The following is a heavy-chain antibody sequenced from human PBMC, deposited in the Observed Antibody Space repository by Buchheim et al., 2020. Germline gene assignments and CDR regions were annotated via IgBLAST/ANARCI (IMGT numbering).Heavy chain of an antibody. CDR2: IYYSGST. V-gene: IGHV4-39*01. CDR1: NGSISSSTYY. D-gene: IGHD3-22*01. J-gene: IGHJ5*02. Sequence: QLQLRESGPGLVKPSETLSLTCTVSNGSISSSTYYWGWIRQPPEKGLEWIGSIYYSGSTYYNSSLKSRVTISVDTSKNQLSLKLNSVTAADTAVYYYASGSGYYFYNWFDPWGQGTL. CDR3: ASGSGYYFYNWFDP.